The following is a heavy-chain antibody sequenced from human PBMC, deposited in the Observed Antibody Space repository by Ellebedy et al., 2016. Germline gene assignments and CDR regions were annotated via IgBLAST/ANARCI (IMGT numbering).Heavy chain of an antibody. CDR1: GYTLTELS. CDR3: ATFFTNSGNQQEFDP. V-gene: IGHV1-24*01. D-gene: IGHD1-26*01. CDR2: FDPEDGET. Sequence: ASVKVSXXVSGYTLTELSMHWVRQAPGKGLEWMGGFDPEDGETIYAQKFQGRVTMTEDTSTDTAYMELSSLRSEDTAVYYCATFFTNSGNQQEFDPWGQGTLVTVSS. J-gene: IGHJ5*02.